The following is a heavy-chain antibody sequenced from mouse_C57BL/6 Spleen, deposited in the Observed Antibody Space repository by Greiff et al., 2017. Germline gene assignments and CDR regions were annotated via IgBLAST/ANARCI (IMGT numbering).Heavy chain of an antibody. CDR2: ISSGSSTI. CDR3: ARPIYYYGSSPFDY. D-gene: IGHD1-1*01. CDR1: GFTFSDYG. Sequence: EVKLMESGGGLVKPGGSLKLSCAASGFTFSDYGMHWVRQAPEKGLEWVAYISSGSSTIYYADTVKGRFTISRDNAKNTLFLQMTSLRSEDTAMYYCARPIYYYGSSPFDYWGQGTTLTVSS. J-gene: IGHJ2*01. V-gene: IGHV5-17*01.